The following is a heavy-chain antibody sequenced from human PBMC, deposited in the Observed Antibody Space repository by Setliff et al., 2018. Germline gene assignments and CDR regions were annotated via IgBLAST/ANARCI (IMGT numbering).Heavy chain of an antibody. CDR3: TRRQWLTTDIDY. Sequence: PSETLSLTCTVSGGSISNYYWSWIRQPAGKGLEWIGRIYTSGSTNYNPSLKSRVTMSVDTSKNQFSLKLSSVTAADTAVYYCTRRQWLTTDIDYWGQGTLVTVSS. V-gene: IGHV4-4*07. D-gene: IGHD6-19*01. CDR1: GGSISNYY. J-gene: IGHJ4*02. CDR2: IYTSGST.